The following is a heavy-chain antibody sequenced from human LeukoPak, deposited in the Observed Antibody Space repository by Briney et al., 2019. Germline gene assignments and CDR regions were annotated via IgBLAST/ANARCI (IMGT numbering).Heavy chain of an antibody. CDR3: AKDIGSGWYAPLDY. V-gene: IGHV3-9*01. J-gene: IGHJ4*02. CDR2: ISWNSGSI. D-gene: IGHD6-19*01. Sequence: GGSLRLSCAASGFTFEDYAMPWVRQAPGKGLEWVSGISWNSGSIGYADSVKGRFTISRDNAKNSLYLQMNSLRAEDTALYYCAKDIGSGWYAPLDYWGQGTLVTVSS. CDR1: GFTFEDYA.